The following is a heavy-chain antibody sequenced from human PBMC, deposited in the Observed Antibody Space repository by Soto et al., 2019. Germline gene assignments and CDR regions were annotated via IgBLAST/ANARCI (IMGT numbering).Heavy chain of an antibody. V-gene: IGHV3-33*01. D-gene: IGHD2-2*01. Sequence: GGSLRLSCAASGFTFSSYGMHWVRQAPGKGLEWVAVIWYDGSNKYYADSVKGRFTISRDNSKNTLYLQMNSLRAEDTAVYYCARDGPYRYCSSTSCYYYYYGMDVWGQGTTVTVSS. CDR3: ARDGPYRYCSSTSCYYYYYGMDV. CDR2: IWYDGSNK. CDR1: GFTFSSYG. J-gene: IGHJ6*02.